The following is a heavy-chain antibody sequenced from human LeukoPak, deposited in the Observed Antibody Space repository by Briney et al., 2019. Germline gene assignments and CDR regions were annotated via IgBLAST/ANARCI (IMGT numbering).Heavy chain of an antibody. CDR1: GYTFTSYA. D-gene: IGHD6-19*01. Sequence: ASVKVSCKASGYTFTSYAMHWVRQAPGQRLEWMGWINAGNGNTKYSQKFQGRVTITRDTSAGTAYMEPSSLRSEDTAVYYCARAPYSSGDFDYWGQGTLVTVSS. J-gene: IGHJ4*02. CDR3: ARAPYSSGDFDY. CDR2: INAGNGNT. V-gene: IGHV1-3*01.